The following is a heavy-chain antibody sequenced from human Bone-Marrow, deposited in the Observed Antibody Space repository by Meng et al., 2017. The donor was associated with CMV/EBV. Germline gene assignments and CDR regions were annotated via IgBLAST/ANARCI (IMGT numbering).Heavy chain of an antibody. Sequence: LKISCAASGFTFSSYWMSWVRQAPGKGLEWVANIKQDGSEKYYVDSVKGRFTISRDNAKNSLYLQMNSLRAEDTAVYYCARGGRNYDYVWGSYLLNYFDYWGQGTLVTVSS. CDR2: IKQDGSEK. CDR1: GFTFSSYW. D-gene: IGHD3-16*02. CDR3: ARGGRNYDYVWGSYLLNYFDY. J-gene: IGHJ4*02. V-gene: IGHV3-7*01.